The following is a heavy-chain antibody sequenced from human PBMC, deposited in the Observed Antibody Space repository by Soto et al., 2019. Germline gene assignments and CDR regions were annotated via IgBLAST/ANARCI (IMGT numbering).Heavy chain of an antibody. J-gene: IGHJ4*02. CDR2: ISGSGGST. V-gene: IGHV3-23*01. CDR1: GFTFSSYA. Sequence: EVPLLESGGGFVQPAGSLRLSCAAPGFTFSSYAMSWVRQAPGKGLEWVSAISGSGGSTYYADSVKGRFTITRDNSKNTLYLQRNNLGAEATAVYSCAQEPTFGGVIVEAYWGQGTLVAVSS. D-gene: IGHD3-16*02. CDR3: AQEPTFGGVIVEAY.